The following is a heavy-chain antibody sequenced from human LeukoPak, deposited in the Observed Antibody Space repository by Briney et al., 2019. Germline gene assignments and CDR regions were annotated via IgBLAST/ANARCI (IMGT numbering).Heavy chain of an antibody. Sequence: SETLSLTCTVSGGSISSYYWSWIRQPAGKGLEWIGRIYTSGSTNYNPSLKSRVTMSVDTSKNQFSLKLSSVTAADTAVYYCARTSQSYYDSSGYYSLRSYYYDYWGQGTLVTVSS. D-gene: IGHD3-22*01. CDR3: ARTSQSYYDSSGYYSLRSYYYDY. J-gene: IGHJ4*02. CDR2: IYTSGST. CDR1: GGSISSYY. V-gene: IGHV4-4*07.